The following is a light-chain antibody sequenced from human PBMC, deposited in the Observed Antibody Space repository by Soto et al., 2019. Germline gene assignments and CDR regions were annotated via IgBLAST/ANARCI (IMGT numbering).Light chain of an antibody. CDR1: SSDVGGYNY. J-gene: IGLJ1*01. Sequence: ALTQPASVSGSPGQSITISCTGTSSDVGGYNYVSWYQQHPGKAPKLMIYEVSFRPSGISNRFSGSKSGNTASLTISGLQAEDEADYYCSSYTSNSIVFGTGTKVTVL. CDR2: EVS. CDR3: SSYTSNSIV. V-gene: IGLV2-14*01.